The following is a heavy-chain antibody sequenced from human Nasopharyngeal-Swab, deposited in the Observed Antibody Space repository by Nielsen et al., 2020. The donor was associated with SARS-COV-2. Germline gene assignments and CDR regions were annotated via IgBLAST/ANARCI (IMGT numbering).Heavy chain of an antibody. Sequence: GEALKISCAASGFTFDDYAMHWARQAPGKGLEWVSLISGDGGSTYYADSVKGRFTISRDNSKNSLYLQMNSLRTEDTALYYCAKGGSGWSNKFDYWGQGTLVTVSS. CDR2: ISGDGGST. CDR3: AKGGSGWSNKFDY. CDR1: GFTFDDYA. V-gene: IGHV3-43*02. D-gene: IGHD6-19*01. J-gene: IGHJ4*02.